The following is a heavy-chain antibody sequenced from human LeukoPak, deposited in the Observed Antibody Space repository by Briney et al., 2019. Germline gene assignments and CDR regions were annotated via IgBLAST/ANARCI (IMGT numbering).Heavy chain of an antibody. Sequence: PGGSLRLSCAASGFTFSSYSMNWVRQAPGKGLEWVSGISGSGGSTYYADSVKGRFTISRDNSKNTLYLRMNSLRAEDTAVYYCAKAVVPVISQHCFDYWGQGTLVTVSS. J-gene: IGHJ4*02. CDR1: GFTFSSYS. V-gene: IGHV3-23*01. CDR3: AKAVVPVISQHCFDY. CDR2: ISGSGGST. D-gene: IGHD3-22*01.